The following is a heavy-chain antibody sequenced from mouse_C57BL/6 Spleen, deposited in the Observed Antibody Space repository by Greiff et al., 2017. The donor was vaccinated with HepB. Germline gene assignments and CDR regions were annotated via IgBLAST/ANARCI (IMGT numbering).Heavy chain of an antibody. CDR1: GYTFTDYN. V-gene: IGHV1-18*01. CDR3: ARGGYGNPFYAMDY. J-gene: IGHJ4*01. CDR2: INPNNGGT. Sequence: VQLQQSGPELVKPGASVKIPCKASGYTFTDYNMDWVKQSHGKSLEWIGDINPNNGGTIYNQKFKGKATLTVDKSSSTAYMELRSLTSEDTAVYYCARGGYGNPFYAMDYWGQGTSVTVSS. D-gene: IGHD2-10*02.